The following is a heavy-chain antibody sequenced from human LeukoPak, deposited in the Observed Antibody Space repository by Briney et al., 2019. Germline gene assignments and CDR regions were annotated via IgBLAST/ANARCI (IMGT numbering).Heavy chain of an antibody. CDR3: AKARDGYNSRLDY. V-gene: IGHV3-9*01. D-gene: IGHD5-24*01. J-gene: IGHJ4*02. CDR2: ISWNSGSI. Sequence: GRSLRLSCAASGFTFDDYAMHWVRKAPGKGLEWVSGISWNSGSIGYADSVKGRFTISRDNAKNSLYLQMNSLRAEDTALYYCAKARDGYNSRLDYWGQGTLVTVSS. CDR1: GFTFDDYA.